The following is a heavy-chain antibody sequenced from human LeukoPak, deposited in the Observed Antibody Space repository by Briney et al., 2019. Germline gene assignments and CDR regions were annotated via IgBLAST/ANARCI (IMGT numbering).Heavy chain of an antibody. Sequence: ASVKVSCKAPGYTFTNYGISWVRQAPGQGLEWMGWIGAYNTDTHYAQKIQGRVTMTTDASTSTAYMELRSLKSDDTAVYYCARDSVAAVAPDAFHVWGQGTMVTVSS. CDR2: IGAYNTDT. CDR1: GYTFTNYG. J-gene: IGHJ3*01. V-gene: IGHV1-18*01. CDR3: ARDSVAAVAPDAFHV. D-gene: IGHD6-13*01.